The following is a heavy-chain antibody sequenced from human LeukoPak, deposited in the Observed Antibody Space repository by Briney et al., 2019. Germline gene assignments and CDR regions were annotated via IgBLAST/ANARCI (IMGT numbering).Heavy chain of an antibody. CDR3: ARVAAAGTSHYYYYYYMDV. D-gene: IGHD6-13*01. CDR1: GFTFSRYG. CDR2: IRYDGSNK. Sequence: PGGSLRLPCAAPGFTFSRYGTHWVRQAPGKGLVWVAFIRYDGSNKYYADSVKGRFTISRDNSKHTLYLQMNSLRAEDTAVYYCARVAAAGTSHYYYYYYMDVWGKGTTVTVSS. V-gene: IGHV3-30*02. J-gene: IGHJ6*03.